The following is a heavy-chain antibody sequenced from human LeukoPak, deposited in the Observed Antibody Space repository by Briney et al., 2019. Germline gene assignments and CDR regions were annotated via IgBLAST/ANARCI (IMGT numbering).Heavy chain of an antibody. CDR3: AGTRSGSYPFDY. Sequence: ASVQLSCKPSGYTCTGYYMHWVRQAPGQGLEWMGRINPNRGGTNYAQKLQGRVTMTRDTSISTAYMELSGRRSYDTAEYCCAGTRSGSYPFDYWGQGTLVTVSS. D-gene: IGHD3-10*01. J-gene: IGHJ4*02. CDR2: INPNRGGT. CDR1: GYTCTGYY. V-gene: IGHV1-2*06.